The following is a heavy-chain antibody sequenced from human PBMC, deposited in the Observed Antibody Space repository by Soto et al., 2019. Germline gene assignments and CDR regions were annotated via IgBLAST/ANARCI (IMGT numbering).Heavy chain of an antibody. D-gene: IGHD3-22*01. Sequence: ASVKVSCKASGYTFTSYYMHWVRQAPGQGLEWMGIINPSGGSTSYAQKFQGRVTMTRDTSTSTVYMELSSLRSEDTAVYYCARAGSYYDSSGYYCWTPFYYWGQGTLVTVSS. V-gene: IGHV1-46*01. CDR1: GYTFTSYY. J-gene: IGHJ4*02. CDR2: INPSGGST. CDR3: ARAGSYYDSSGYYCWTPFYY.